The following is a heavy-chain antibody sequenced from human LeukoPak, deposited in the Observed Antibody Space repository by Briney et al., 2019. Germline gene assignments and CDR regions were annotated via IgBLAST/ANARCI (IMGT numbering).Heavy chain of an antibody. J-gene: IGHJ4*02. CDR1: GYTFTSYG. Sequence: ASVKVSCKASGYTFTSYGISWVRQAPGQGLEWMGWISAYNGNTNYAQKLRGRVTMTTDTSTSTAYMELRSLRSDDTAVYYCAREYYDFWSGYRENGYWGQGTLVTVSS. D-gene: IGHD3-3*01. V-gene: IGHV1-18*01. CDR2: ISAYNGNT. CDR3: AREYYDFWSGYRENGY.